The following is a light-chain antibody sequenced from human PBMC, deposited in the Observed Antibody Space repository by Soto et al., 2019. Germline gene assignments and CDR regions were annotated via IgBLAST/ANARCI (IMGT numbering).Light chain of an antibody. CDR2: WAS. CDR3: QDYYSSWT. V-gene: IGKV4-1*01. CDR1: QNNKYY. J-gene: IGKJ1*01. Sequence: DIVMTQSPDSLAVSLGERATINCKSSQNNKYYLAWYQQKTGQPPKLLIDWASTRASVVPDRFSGSGSGTDFTLTISSLQAEDVGIYYCQDYYSSWTFGQGTKVEIK.